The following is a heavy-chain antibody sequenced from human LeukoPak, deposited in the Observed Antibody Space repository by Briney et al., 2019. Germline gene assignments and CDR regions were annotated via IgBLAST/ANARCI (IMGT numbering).Heavy chain of an antibody. J-gene: IGHJ5*02. CDR2: IIPIFGTA. D-gene: IGHD3-9*01. CDR3: ARHYDILTGYYKRRDNWFDP. V-gene: IGHV1-69*06. CDR1: GGTFSSYA. Sequence: SVKVSCKASGGTFSSYAISWVRQAPGQGLEWMGGIIPIFGTANYAQKFQGRVTITADKSTSTAYMELSSLRSEDTAVYYCARHYDILTGYYKRRDNWFDPWGQGTLVTVSS.